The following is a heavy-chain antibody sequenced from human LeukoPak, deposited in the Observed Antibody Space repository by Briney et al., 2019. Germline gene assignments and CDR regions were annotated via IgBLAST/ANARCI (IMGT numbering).Heavy chain of an antibody. CDR1: GFTFSTYA. CDR2: ISSDGSNK. Sequence: GRSLRLSCAASGFTFSTYAIHWVRQAPGKGLEWVAVISSDGSNKYYADSVKGRFTISRENSKNSLYLQMNSLRTEDTAVYYCARLGFGDGGDYWGQGTLVTVSS. D-gene: IGHD4-17*01. J-gene: IGHJ4*02. V-gene: IGHV3-30-3*01. CDR3: ARLGFGDGGDY.